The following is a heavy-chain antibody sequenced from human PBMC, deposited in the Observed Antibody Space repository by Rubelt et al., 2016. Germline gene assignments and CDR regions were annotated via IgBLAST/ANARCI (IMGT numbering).Heavy chain of an antibody. Sequence: QVQLQQWGAGRLKPSETLSLTCAVYGGSFSGYYWSWIRQHPGKGREWSGEINHSGSTNYNPSLKSRVTISVATSTNQFYLKLSSVTAADTAVYYCARGLDTYGYWGQGTLVTVSS. V-gene: IGHV4-34*01. CDR2: INHSGST. CDR1: GGSFSGYY. CDR3: ARGLDTYGY. J-gene: IGHJ4*02. D-gene: IGHD2/OR15-2a*01.